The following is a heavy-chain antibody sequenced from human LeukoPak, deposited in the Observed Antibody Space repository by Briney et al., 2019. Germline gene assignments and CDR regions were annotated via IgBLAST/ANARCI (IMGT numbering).Heavy chain of an antibody. Sequence: SETLSLTCGVYGGSFSGYYWSWIRQPPGKGLEWIGEINHSGSTNYNPSLKSRVTMSVDTSKNQFSLKLSSVTAADTAVYYCARSNYVWGSYRPRQSDAFDIWGQGTMVTVSS. CDR1: GGSFSGYY. D-gene: IGHD3-16*02. V-gene: IGHV4-34*01. J-gene: IGHJ3*02. CDR2: INHSGST. CDR3: ARSNYVWGSYRPRQSDAFDI.